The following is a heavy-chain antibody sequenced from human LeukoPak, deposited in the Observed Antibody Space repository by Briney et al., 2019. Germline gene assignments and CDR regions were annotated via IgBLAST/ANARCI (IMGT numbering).Heavy chain of an antibody. V-gene: IGHV1-69*05. D-gene: IGHD6-19*01. CDR3: ARDSGWYDYYYYMDV. CDR1: GGTFSSYA. Sequence: SVKVSCKASGGTFSSYAISWVRQAPGQGLEWVGRIIPIFGTANYAQKFQGRVTITTDESTSTAYMELSSLRSEDTAVYYCARDSGWYDYYYYMDVWGKGTTVTVSS. J-gene: IGHJ6*03. CDR2: IIPIFGTA.